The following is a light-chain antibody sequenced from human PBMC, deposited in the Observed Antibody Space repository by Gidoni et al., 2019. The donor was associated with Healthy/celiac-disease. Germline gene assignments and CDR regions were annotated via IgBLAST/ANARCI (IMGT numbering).Light chain of an antibody. Sequence: DIHMTQSPSSLSASVGDRLTITCRASQSISSYLNWYQQKPGKAPKLLIYAASSLQSGVPSRFSGSGSGTDFTLTISSLQPEDFATYYCQQSYSTLFTFGPGTKVDIK. J-gene: IGKJ3*01. CDR3: QQSYSTLFT. CDR2: AAS. V-gene: IGKV1-39*01. CDR1: QSISSY.